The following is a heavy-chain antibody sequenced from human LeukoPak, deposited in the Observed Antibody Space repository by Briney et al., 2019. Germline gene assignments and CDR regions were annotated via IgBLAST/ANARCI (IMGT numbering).Heavy chain of an antibody. CDR3: AREAPDYGSGSYYFDY. Sequence: SETLSLTCTVSGGSISSYHWSWIRQPPGKGLEWIGYIYYSGSTNYNPSLKSRVTISVDTSKNQFSLKLSSVTAADTAVCYCAREAPDYGSGSYYFDYWGQGTLVTVSS. CDR1: GGSISSYH. CDR2: IYYSGST. V-gene: IGHV4-59*01. J-gene: IGHJ4*02. D-gene: IGHD3-10*01.